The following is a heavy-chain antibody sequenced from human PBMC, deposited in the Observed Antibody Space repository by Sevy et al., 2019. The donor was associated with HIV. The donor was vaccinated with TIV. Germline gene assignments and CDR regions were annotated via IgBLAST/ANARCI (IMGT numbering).Heavy chain of an antibody. Sequence: ASVKVSCKASGYTFTSYGISWVRQAPGQGLEWMGGISAYNGNTNYAQKLQGRVTMTIDTSTSTAYMELRSLRSDDTAVYYCTRWGASRSHNWFDPWGQGTLVIVSS. J-gene: IGHJ5*02. CDR2: ISAYNGNT. V-gene: IGHV1-18*01. CDR1: GYTFTSYG. CDR3: TRWGASRSHNWFDP. D-gene: IGHD6-13*01.